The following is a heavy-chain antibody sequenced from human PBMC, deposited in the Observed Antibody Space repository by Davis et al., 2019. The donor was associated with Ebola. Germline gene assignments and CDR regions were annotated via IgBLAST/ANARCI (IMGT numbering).Heavy chain of an antibody. D-gene: IGHD2-15*01. J-gene: IGHJ4*02. Sequence: AASVKVSCKASGYTFTSYYMHWVRQAPGQGLEWMGIINPSGGSTSYAQKLQGRVTMTTDTSTRKAYIELRSLRSGDTTVYYWARGGCSGGSCYSADYWGQGTLVTVSS. CDR2: INPSGGST. CDR1: GYTFTSYY. V-gene: IGHV1-46*01. CDR3: ARGGCSGGSCYSADY.